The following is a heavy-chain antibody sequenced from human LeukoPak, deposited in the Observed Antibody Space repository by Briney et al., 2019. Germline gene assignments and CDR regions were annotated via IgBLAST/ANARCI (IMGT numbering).Heavy chain of an antibody. CDR1: GFTVSSNY. V-gene: IGHV3-66*01. Sequence: PGGSLRLSCAASGFTVSSNYMSWVRQAPGKGLERVSVIYSGGSAYYADSVKGRFTISRDNSKNTLYLQMNSLRAEDTAVYYCAREDSGYDRGDYWGQGTLVTVSS. CDR2: IYSGGSA. CDR3: AREDSGYDRGDY. D-gene: IGHD5-12*01. J-gene: IGHJ4*02.